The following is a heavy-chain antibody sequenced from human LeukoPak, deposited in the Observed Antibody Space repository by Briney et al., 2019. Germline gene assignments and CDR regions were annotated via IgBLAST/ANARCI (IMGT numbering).Heavy chain of an antibody. D-gene: IGHD1-26*01. CDR2: ISWNSGSI. V-gene: IGHV3-9*01. CDR3: AKDESAVSGSSFDY. J-gene: IGHJ4*02. CDR1: GFTFDDYA. Sequence: GGSLRLSCAASGFTFDDYAMHWVRQAPGKGLELVSGISWNSGSIGYADSVKGRFTISRDNAKNSLYLQMNSLRAEDTALYYCAKDESAVSGSSFDYWGQGTLVTVSS.